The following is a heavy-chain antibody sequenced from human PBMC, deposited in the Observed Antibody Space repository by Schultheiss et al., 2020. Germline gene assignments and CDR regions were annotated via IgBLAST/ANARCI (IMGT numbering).Heavy chain of an antibody. CDR3: AREKYYYDSSDPFDI. CDR1: GGSISSSSYY. J-gene: IGHJ3*02. Sequence: SETLSLTCTVSGGSISSSSYYWGWIRQPPGKGLEWIGEIYHSGSTNYNPSLKSRVTMSVDTSKNQFSLKLSSVTAADTAVYYCAREKYYYDSSDPFDIWGQGTMVTVSS. CDR2: IYHSGST. V-gene: IGHV4-39*07. D-gene: IGHD3-22*01.